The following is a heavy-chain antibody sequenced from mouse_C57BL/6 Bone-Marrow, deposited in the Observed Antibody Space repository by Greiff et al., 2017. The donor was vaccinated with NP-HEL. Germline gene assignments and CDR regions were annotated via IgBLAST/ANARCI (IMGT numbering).Heavy chain of an antibody. CDR3: AVYDYDVDYAMDY. J-gene: IGHJ4*01. V-gene: IGHV1-58*01. CDR2: IYIGNGYT. CDR1: GYTFTSYG. D-gene: IGHD2-4*01. Sequence: EVQLHQSGAELVRPGSSVKMSCKTSGYTFTSYGINWVKQRPGQGLEWIGYIYIGNGYTAYNEKFKGKATLTSDTSSSTAYMQLSSLTSEDSAIYFCAVYDYDVDYAMDYWGQGTSVTVSS.